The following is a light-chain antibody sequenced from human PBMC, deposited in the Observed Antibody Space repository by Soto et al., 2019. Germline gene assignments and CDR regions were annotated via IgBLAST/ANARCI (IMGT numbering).Light chain of an antibody. Sequence: EIVLTQSPGTLSLSPGERATLSCRASQSVSSSYLAWYQQKPGQAPRLLIYGASSRATGIPDRFSGSGSGTDFTLTISRLEPDDFAVYYCHQYGRSQSFGGGTKVEIK. CDR1: QSVSSSY. J-gene: IGKJ4*01. CDR2: GAS. V-gene: IGKV3-20*01. CDR3: HQYGRSQS.